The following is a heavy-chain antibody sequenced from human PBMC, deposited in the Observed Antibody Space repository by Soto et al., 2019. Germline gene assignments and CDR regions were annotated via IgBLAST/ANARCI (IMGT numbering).Heavy chain of an antibody. D-gene: IGHD6-13*01. V-gene: IGHV1-46*01. Sequence: SVKFSCKASVYTFTSYYMHWVRQAPGQGLEWMGIINPSGGSTSYAQKFQGRVTMARDTSTSTVYMELSSLRSEDTAVYYCARDHGSWYIDYWGQGTLVTVSS. CDR1: VYTFTSYY. CDR2: INPSGGST. CDR3: ARDHGSWYIDY. J-gene: IGHJ4*02.